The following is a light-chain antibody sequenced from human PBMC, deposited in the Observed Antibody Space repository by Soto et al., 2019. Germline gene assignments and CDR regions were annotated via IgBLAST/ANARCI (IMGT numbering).Light chain of an antibody. CDR2: DVS. V-gene: IGKV3-11*01. J-gene: IGKJ1*01. Sequence: EIVLTQSPATLSLSPGARAPLSCRASESVTDYLAWYQQKPGQAPRLLVYDVSNRAAGIPTRFSGGGSGTDFTLTISNVEPEDFAVYYCQQRSDWPWTFGQGTKVDIK. CDR3: QQRSDWPWT. CDR1: ESVTDY.